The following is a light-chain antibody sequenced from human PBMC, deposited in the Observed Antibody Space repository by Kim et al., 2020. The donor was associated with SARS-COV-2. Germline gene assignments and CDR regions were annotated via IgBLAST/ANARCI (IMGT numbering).Light chain of an antibody. CDR3: QQRSNWPPLFT. V-gene: IGKV3-11*01. CDR1: KSVSSY. J-gene: IGKJ3*01. Sequence: PGERATLSCRASKSVSSYLAWYQQKPGQAPRLLIYDASKRATGIPARFSGSGSGTDFTLTISSLEPEDFAVYYCQQRSNWPPLFTFGPGTKV. CDR2: DAS.